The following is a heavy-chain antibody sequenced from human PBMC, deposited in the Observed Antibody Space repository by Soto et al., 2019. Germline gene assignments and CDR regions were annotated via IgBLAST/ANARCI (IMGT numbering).Heavy chain of an antibody. V-gene: IGHV3-21*01. CDR3: ARDNFEGFDY. Sequence: GGSLRLSCAASGFTFGSYSMNWVRQAPGKGLEWVSSISSSSSYIYYADSVKGRFTISRDNAKNSLYLQMNSLRAEDTAVYYCARDNFEGFDYWGQGTLVTDSS. D-gene: IGHD3-9*01. J-gene: IGHJ4*02. CDR2: ISSSSSYI. CDR1: GFTFGSYS.